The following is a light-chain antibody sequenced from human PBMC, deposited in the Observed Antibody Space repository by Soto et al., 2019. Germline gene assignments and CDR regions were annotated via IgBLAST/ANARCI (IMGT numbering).Light chain of an antibody. CDR3: QSYDSSLSAVV. CDR1: SSNIGADYD. Sequence: QYALTQPPSVSGAPGQRVTISCTGSSSNIGADYDVHWYQQLPGTAPKLLIYGNSNRPSGVPDRFSGSKSGTSASLAITGLQAEDEADYYCQSYDSSLSAVVFGGGTKLTVL. V-gene: IGLV1-40*01. J-gene: IGLJ3*02. CDR2: GNS.